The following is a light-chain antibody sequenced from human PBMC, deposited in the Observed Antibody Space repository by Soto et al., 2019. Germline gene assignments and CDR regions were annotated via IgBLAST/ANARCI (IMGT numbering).Light chain of an antibody. V-gene: IGKV3-15*01. CDR2: GAS. CDR1: QSVSNN. Sequence: MTQSPSTLSGSVGDRVTITCRASQSVSNNLAWYQQKPGQAPRLLIYGASTRATGIPARFSGSGSGTEFTLTISTLQSEDFAVYYCQQYNNWPWTFGQGTKVDIK. CDR3: QQYNNWPWT. J-gene: IGKJ1*01.